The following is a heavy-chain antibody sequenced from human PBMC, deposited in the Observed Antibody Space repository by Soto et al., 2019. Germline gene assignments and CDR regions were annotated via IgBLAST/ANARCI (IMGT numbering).Heavy chain of an antibody. CDR3: DRVPLY. CDR1: GGSISRGGYS. J-gene: IGHJ4*02. Sequence: PSETLSLTCAVSGGSISRGGYSWVLIRQPPGKGLEWIGYIYHSGSTYYNPSLKSRVTISVDRSKNQFSLKLSSVTAADTAVYYCDRVPLYLGQGTQVTVAS. CDR2: IYHSGST. V-gene: IGHV4-30-2*01.